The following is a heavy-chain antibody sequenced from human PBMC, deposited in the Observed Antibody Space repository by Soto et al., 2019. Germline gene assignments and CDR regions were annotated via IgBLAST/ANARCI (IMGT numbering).Heavy chain of an antibody. Sequence: SETLSLTCTVSGASITSGGYYWSWFRQHPGKGLEWIGYIYYSGSTYYNPSLKSRVTISVDTSKNQFSLKLSSVTAADTAVYYCARVCGGDCHYGMDVWGQGTTVT. CDR2: IYYSGST. V-gene: IGHV4-31*03. J-gene: IGHJ6*02. CDR3: ARVCGGDCHYGMDV. CDR1: GASITSGGYY. D-gene: IGHD2-21*02.